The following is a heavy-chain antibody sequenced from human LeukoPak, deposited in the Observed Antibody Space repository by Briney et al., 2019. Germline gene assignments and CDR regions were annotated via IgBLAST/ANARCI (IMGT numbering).Heavy chain of an antibody. CDR1: GFTFSSYG. Sequence: PGRSLRLSCAASGFTFSSYGMHWVRQAPGKGLEWVAVIWYDGSNKYYADSMKGRFTISRDNSKNTLYLQMNSLRAEDTAVYYCARFGYGDYLHFDYWGQGTLVTVSS. J-gene: IGHJ4*02. CDR2: IWYDGSNK. CDR3: ARFGYGDYLHFDY. V-gene: IGHV3-33*01. D-gene: IGHD4-17*01.